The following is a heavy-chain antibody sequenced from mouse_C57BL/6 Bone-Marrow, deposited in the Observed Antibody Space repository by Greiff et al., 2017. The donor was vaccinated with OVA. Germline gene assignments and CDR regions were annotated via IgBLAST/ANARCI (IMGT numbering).Heavy chain of an antibody. CDR3: ARSRTGNFDY. V-gene: IGHV1-80*01. J-gene: IGHJ2*01. CDR1: GYEFSSYW. D-gene: IGHD4-1*01. CDR2: IYPGDGDT. Sequence: LQESGASVKISCKASGYEFSSYWMNWVKQRPGKGLEWIGQIYPGDGDTNYNGKFKGKATLTADKSSSTAYMQLSSLTSEDSAVYFCARSRTGNFDYWGQGTTLTVSS.